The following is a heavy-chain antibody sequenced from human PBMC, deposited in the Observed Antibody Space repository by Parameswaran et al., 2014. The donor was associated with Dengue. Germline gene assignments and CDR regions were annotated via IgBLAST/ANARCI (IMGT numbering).Heavy chain of an antibody. V-gene: IGHV4-61*01. CDR2: IYYSGST. Sequence: AGGSLRLSCTVSGGSVSSGSYYWSWIRQPPGKGLEWIGYIYYSGSTNYNPSLKSRVTISVDTSKNQFSLKLSSVTAADTAVYYCAREGGDYYFDYWGQGTLVTVSS. J-gene: IGHJ4*02. CDR3: AREGGDYYFDY. D-gene: IGHD4-17*01. CDR1: GGSVSSGSYY.